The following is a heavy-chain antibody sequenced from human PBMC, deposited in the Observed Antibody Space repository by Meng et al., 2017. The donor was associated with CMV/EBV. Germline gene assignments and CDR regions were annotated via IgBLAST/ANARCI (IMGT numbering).Heavy chain of an antibody. V-gene: IGHV1-69*05. CDR3: ARTPDSTPRWVGSPSYYYGMDV. D-gene: IGHD4-23*01. CDR2: IIPIFGTA. Sequence: SVKVSCKASGGTFSSYAISWVRQAPGQGLEWMGGIIPIFGTANYAQKFQGRVTITTDESTSTAYMELSSLRSEDTAVYYCARTPDSTPRWVGSPSYYYGMDVWGQGTTVTVSS. CDR1: GGTFSSYA. J-gene: IGHJ6*02.